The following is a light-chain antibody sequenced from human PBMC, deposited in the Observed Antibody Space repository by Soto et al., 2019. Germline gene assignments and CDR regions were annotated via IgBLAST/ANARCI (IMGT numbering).Light chain of an antibody. Sequence: QSVLTQPASVSGSPGQSIAISCTGTSGDVGGSDYVSWYQQHPDKAPKLMIYEVTKRPSWVSNRFSGSKSGNTASLTISGLQPEDEADYYCSSHTSGSTRVFGSGTKLTVL. CDR3: SSHTSGSTRV. CDR1: SGDVGGSDY. V-gene: IGLV2-14*01. CDR2: EVT. J-gene: IGLJ1*01.